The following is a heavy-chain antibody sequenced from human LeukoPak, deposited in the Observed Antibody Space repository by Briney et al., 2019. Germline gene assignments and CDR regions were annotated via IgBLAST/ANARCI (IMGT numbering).Heavy chain of an antibody. CDR3: AKVPGRWGTFDY. D-gene: IGHD1-14*01. V-gene: IGHV3-30*02. Sequence: PGGSLRLSCAASGFTFSNYGMHWVRQAPGKGLEWVAFIRNDGSNKYNADSVKGRFTISRDNSKNTLYLQINSLRAEDTGVYYCAKVPGRWGTFDYWGQGTLVTVSS. CDR1: GFTFSNYG. CDR2: IRNDGSNK. J-gene: IGHJ4*02.